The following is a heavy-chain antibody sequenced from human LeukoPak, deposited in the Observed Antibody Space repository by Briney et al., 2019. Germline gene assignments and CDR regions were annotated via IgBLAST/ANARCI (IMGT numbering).Heavy chain of an antibody. CDR1: GFSLSASGMC. J-gene: IGHJ6*02. V-gene: IGHV2-70*01. Sequence: ESSPTLVNPTQTLTLTCTSSGFSLSASGMCVSWIRQPPGKALEWLALIDWDDDKYYSTSLKTRLTISKDTSKNQVVLTMTNMDPVDTATYYCARNLHRYYYGMDVWGQGTTVTVSS. CDR3: ARNLHRYYYGMDV. CDR2: IDWDDDK.